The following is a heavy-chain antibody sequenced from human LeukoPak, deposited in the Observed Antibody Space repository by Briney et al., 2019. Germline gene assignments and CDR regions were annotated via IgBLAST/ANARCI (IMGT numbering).Heavy chain of an antibody. V-gene: IGHV4-4*01. CDR3: ARTGIAAAGTIDY. J-gene: IGHJ4*02. CDR2: IYHSGST. D-gene: IGHD6-13*01. Sequence: SETLSLTCAVSGGSISSSNWWSWVRQPPGKGLEWIGEIYHSGSTNYNPSLKSRVTISVDKSKNQFTLKLSSVTAADTAVYCCARTGIAAAGTIDYWGQGTLVTVSS. CDR1: GGSISSSNW.